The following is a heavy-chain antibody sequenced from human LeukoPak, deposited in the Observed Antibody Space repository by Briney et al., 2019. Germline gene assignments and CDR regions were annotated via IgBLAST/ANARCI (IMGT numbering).Heavy chain of an antibody. D-gene: IGHD3-10*01. CDR3: ARLVGSGSYYNSFDY. Sequence: KPSETLSLTCAVYGGSFSGYYWSWIRQPPGKGLEWIGEINHSGSTNYNPSLKSRVTISVDTSKNQFSLKLSSVTAADTAVYYCARLVGSGSYYNSFDYWGQGTLVTVSS. V-gene: IGHV4-34*01. J-gene: IGHJ4*02. CDR1: GGSFSGYY. CDR2: INHSGST.